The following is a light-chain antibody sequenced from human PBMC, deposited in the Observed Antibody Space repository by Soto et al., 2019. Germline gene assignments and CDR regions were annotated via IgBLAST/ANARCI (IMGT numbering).Light chain of an antibody. CDR2: GAS. V-gene: IGKV3D-15*01. CDR3: QQYNNWPLT. J-gene: IGKJ5*01. CDR1: QSVSSY. Sequence: MTQYPSTLSASVGDRVTITCRASQSVSSYLAWYQQKPGQAPRLLIYGASNRATGVPARFSGSGSGTEFTLTITSLQSEDFAVYCCQQYNNWPLTFGPGARLEV.